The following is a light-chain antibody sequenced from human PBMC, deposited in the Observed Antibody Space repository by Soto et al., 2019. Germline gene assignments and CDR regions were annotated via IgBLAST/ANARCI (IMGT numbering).Light chain of an antibody. V-gene: IGKV3-15*01. CDR1: HSVISS. Sequence: EIVVTQSPALLSVSPGERVTLSCRASHSVISSIAWYQQKLGQAPRLLIYGASTRATGIPARFSGSGSGTEFFLTISSLQSEDFAMYYCQHYNNWLGTFGGGTKVEIK. J-gene: IGKJ4*01. CDR3: QHYNNWLGT. CDR2: GAS.